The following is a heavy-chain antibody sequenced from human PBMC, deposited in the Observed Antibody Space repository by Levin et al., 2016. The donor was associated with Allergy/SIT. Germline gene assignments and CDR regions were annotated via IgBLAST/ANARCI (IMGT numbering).Heavy chain of an antibody. Sequence: SETLSLTCTVSGGSISSYYWSWIRQPPGKGLEWIGYIYYSGSTNYNPSLKSRVTISVGTSKNQFSLKLSSVTAADTAVYYCARGGSAGGTDYWGQGTLVTVSS. V-gene: IGHV4-59*01. D-gene: IGHD1-26*01. CDR2: IYYSGST. CDR1: GGSISSYY. CDR3: ARGGSAGGTDY. J-gene: IGHJ4*02.